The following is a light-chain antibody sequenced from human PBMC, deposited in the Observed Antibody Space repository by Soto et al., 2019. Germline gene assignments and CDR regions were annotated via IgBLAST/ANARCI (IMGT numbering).Light chain of an antibody. CDR1: HSISSN. CDR3: QQYNNWPPVT. Sequence: IVMTHSPATLYAAPGERTTLSCKDSHSISSNVALYQQKPGQAPRLLIYGASTMATGIPARFSGSGSGTDFTLTISSLQSEDFAVYFCQQYNNWPPVTVGGGPKVEIQ. CDR2: GAS. V-gene: IGKV3-15*01. J-gene: IGKJ4*01.